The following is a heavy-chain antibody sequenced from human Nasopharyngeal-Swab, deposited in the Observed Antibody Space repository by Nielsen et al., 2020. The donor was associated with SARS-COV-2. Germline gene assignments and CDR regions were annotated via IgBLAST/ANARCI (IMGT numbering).Heavy chain of an antibody. J-gene: IGHJ4*02. V-gene: IGHV6-1*01. Sequence: WIRQSPSRGLEWLGRTYHRSTWYDDFAVSVKGRIIINPDTSKNQFSLHLNSVTPEDTAVYYCARDRGTYSSVGTGYYFDYWGQGSLVTVSS. CDR2: TYHRSTWYD. D-gene: IGHD3/OR15-3a*01. CDR3: ARDRGTYSSVGTGYYFDY.